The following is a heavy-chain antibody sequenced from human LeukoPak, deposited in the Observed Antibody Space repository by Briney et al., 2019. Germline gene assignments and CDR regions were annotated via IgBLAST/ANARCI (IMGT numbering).Heavy chain of an antibody. D-gene: IGHD1-1*01. Sequence: GGSLRLSCTASGFTFSSLAMTWVRQAPGKGLEWVSTIRSNGDTTYNADSVKGRFTISRDNSKNTLYLELNSLRVEDTATFYCAKGQELDDGVFDSWGREPWSPSPQ. CDR3: AKGQELDDGVFDS. V-gene: IGHV3-23*01. CDR1: GFTFSSLA. CDR2: IRSNGDTT. J-gene: IGHJ4*02.